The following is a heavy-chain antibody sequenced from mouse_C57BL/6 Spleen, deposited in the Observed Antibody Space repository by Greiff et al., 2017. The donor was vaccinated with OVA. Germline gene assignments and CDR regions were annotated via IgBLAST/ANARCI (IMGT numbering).Heavy chain of an antibody. CDR3: AKEGITTVVDGYFDV. V-gene: IGHV1-7*01. CDR1: GYTFTSYW. J-gene: IGHJ1*03. D-gene: IGHD1-1*01. CDR2: INPSSGYT. Sequence: QVQLQQSGAELAKPGASVKLSCKASGYTFTSYWMHWVKQRPGQGLEWIGYINPSSGYTKYNQKFKDKATLTADKSSSTAYMQLSSLIYEDSAVYCCAKEGITTVVDGYFDVWGTGTTVTVSS.